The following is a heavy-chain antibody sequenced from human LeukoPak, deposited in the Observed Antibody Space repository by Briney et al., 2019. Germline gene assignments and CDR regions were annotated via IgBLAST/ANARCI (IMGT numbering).Heavy chain of an antibody. CDR1: GFTFSSSA. Sequence: GGSLRLSCAASGFTFSSSAMHWVRQAPGKGLEWVAVISYDGSNKYYADSLKGRFTISRDNSKNTLYLQMNSLRAEDTAVYYCARAGGDGAFDIWGQGTMVTVSS. CDR3: ARAGGDGAFDI. CDR2: ISYDGSNK. D-gene: IGHD2-21*02. V-gene: IGHV3-30-3*01. J-gene: IGHJ3*02.